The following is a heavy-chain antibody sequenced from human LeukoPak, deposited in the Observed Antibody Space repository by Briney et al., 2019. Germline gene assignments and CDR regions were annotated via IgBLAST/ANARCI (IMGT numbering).Heavy chain of an antibody. J-gene: IGHJ4*02. CDR1: GFTFNTYW. V-gene: IGHV3-74*01. Sequence: GGSLRLSCAASGFTFNTYWMHWVRQAPGKGLVWVSRINADGSSTRYADSVKGRFTISRDNAKNSLYLQMNSLRAEDTAVYYCARSPWGTMVRGVIVGYFDYWGQGTLVTVSS. CDR3: ARSPWGTMVRGVIVGYFDY. CDR2: INADGSST. D-gene: IGHD3-10*01.